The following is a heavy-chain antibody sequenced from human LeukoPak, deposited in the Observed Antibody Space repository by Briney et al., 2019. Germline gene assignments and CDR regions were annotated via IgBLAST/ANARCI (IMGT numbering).Heavy chain of an antibody. V-gene: IGHV1-2*02. J-gene: IGHJ3*02. CDR3: ARDIAAGTPRAFDI. CDR2: INPISGVA. Sequence: ASVKVSCKTSGYNFNGSYMHWVRQAPGQGLEWMGWINPISGVAIYAQKFQGRVTMTRDTSISTAYMELINLRSDDTAIYYCARDIAAGTPRAFDIWGQGAMVTVFS. D-gene: IGHD6-25*01. CDR1: GYNFNGSY.